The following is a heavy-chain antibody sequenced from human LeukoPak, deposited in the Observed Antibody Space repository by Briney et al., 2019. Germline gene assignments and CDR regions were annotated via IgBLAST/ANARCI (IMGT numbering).Heavy chain of an antibody. CDR1: GYTLTELS. CDR2: FDPEDGET. V-gene: IGHV1-24*01. CDR3: ATDLRSYYDYGMDV. J-gene: IGHJ6*02. Sequence: ASVNVSCKVSGYTLTELSMHWVRQAPGKGLEWMGGFDPEDGETIYAQKFQGRVTMTEDTSTDTAYMELSSLRSEDTAVYYCATDLRSYYDYGMDVWGQGTTVTVSS.